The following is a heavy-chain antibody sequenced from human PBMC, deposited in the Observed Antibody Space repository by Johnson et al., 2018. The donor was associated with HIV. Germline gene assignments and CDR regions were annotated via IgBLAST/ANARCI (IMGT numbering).Heavy chain of an antibody. CDR1: GFTFSNAW. CDR2: IKSKTDGGTT. J-gene: IGHJ3*02. CDR3: TTGSLVANDAFDI. Sequence: MLLVESGVGLVKPGGSLRLSCAASGFTFSNAWMSWVRQAPGKGLEWVGRIKSKTDGGTTDYAAPVKGRFTISRDDSKNTLYLQMNSLKTEDTAVYYCTTGSLVANDAFDIWGQGTMVTVSS. V-gene: IGHV3-15*01. D-gene: IGHD5-12*01.